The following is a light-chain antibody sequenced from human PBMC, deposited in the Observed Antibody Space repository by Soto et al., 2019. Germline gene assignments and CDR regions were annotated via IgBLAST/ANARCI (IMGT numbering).Light chain of an antibody. CDR3: QQYGRP. CDR1: QSVSSSY. Sequence: ELVLTQSPGTLSVSPGESATLSCRVSQSVSSSYLAWYKQKPGQAPRPLIYGASSRATGIPDRFSGSGSGKDFTLTISSLEPEDFAVYYCQQYGRPFGQGTKVDIK. CDR2: GAS. J-gene: IGKJ1*01. V-gene: IGKV3-20*01.